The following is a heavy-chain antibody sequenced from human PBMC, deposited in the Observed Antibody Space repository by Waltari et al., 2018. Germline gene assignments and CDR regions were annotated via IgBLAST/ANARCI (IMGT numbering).Heavy chain of an antibody. D-gene: IGHD5-12*01. CDR3: ARGYSGNYGRFDY. CDR1: GGSISTSY. Sequence: QVHLQESGPGLVKPSETLSLTCTVSGGSISTSYWSWIRQPPGKGLEWIGYIYYSGTTNYNPSRKSRVTISVDTSKNQFSLKLSSVTAADTAVYYCARGYSGNYGRFDYWGQGTLVTVSS. V-gene: IGHV4-59*01. CDR2: IYYSGTT. J-gene: IGHJ4*02.